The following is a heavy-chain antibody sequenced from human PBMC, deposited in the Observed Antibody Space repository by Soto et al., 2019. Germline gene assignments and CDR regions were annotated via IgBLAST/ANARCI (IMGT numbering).Heavy chain of an antibody. Sequence: GGSLRLSCAASGFTFDDYAMHWVRQAPGKGLEWVSGITWNSGTIGYADTVKGRFTISRDNAKKSLYLQMNSLRAEDTAMYYCAKDGDSSGLFDYWGQGTLVTVSS. D-gene: IGHD3-22*01. CDR1: GFTFDDYA. CDR3: AKDGDSSGLFDY. CDR2: ITWNSGTI. J-gene: IGHJ4*02. V-gene: IGHV3-9*01.